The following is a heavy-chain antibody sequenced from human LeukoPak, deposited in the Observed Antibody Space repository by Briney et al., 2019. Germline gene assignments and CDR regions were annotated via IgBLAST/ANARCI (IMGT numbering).Heavy chain of an antibody. J-gene: IGHJ5*02. Sequence: GGSLRLSCAASGFTFSSYWMSWVRQAPGKGLEWVANIKQDGSEKYYVDSVKGRFTISRDNAKNSLYLQMNSLRAEDTAVYYCASSTVAGKGDWFDPWGRGTLVTVSS. V-gene: IGHV3-7*01. CDR3: ASSTVAGKGDWFDP. CDR2: IKQDGSEK. CDR1: GFTFSSYW. D-gene: IGHD6-19*01.